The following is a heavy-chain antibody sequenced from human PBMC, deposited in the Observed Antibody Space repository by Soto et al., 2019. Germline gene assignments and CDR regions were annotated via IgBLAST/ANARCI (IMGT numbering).Heavy chain of an antibody. J-gene: IGHJ4*02. CDR3: ARTYTSSWYPTYFAY. V-gene: IGHV4-59*01. Sequence: SETLSLTCTVSGDSISSYYWNWIRQPPGKGLEWIGYIYYSGSTNYKSALKSRVTISVDTSMNQFSLNLSSVTAADTAVYFCARTYTSSWYPTYFAYGGQGTLVTVSS. CDR2: IYYSGST. D-gene: IGHD6-13*01. CDR1: GDSISSYY.